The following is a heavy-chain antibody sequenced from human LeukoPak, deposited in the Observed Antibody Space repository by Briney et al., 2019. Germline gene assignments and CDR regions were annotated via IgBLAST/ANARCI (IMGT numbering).Heavy chain of an antibody. Sequence: PSETLSLTCTVSGGSISSYYWSWIRQPAGKGLEWIGRIYTSGSTNYNPSLKSRVTMSVDTSKNQFSLKLNSVTAADTAVYYCATTIYYDGSGAYHFDYWGQGTLVTVSS. CDR3: ATTIYYDGSGAYHFDY. J-gene: IGHJ4*02. V-gene: IGHV4-4*07. D-gene: IGHD3-22*01. CDR2: IYTSGST. CDR1: GGSISSYY.